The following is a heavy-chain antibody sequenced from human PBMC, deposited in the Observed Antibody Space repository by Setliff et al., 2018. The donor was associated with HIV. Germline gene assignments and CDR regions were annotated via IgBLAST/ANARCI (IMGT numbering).Heavy chain of an antibody. CDR2: LSRGGDNT. J-gene: IGHJ4*02. Sequence: PGGSLRLSCLVSGFTVSTYSLNWARQAPGKRPEYVAALSRGGDNTKYADSVKGRFIISRDTSKNTLYLQMSSLRPDDTAICYCVKPYTGYYYDGSVYDDFWGQGTLVTVSS. D-gene: IGHD3-22*01. CDR1: GFTVSTYS. V-gene: IGHV3-64D*09. CDR3: VKPYTGYYYDGSVYDDF.